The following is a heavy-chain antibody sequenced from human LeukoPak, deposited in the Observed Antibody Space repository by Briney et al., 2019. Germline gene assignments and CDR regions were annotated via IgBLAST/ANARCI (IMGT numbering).Heavy chain of an antibody. J-gene: IGHJ4*02. CDR1: GGTFSSYA. CDR2: IIPILGIT. D-gene: IGHD5-12*01. V-gene: IGHV1-69*04. CDR3: AREGWLRSSPHFDY. Sequence: SVKVSCKASGGTFSSYATSWVRQAPGQGLEWMGRIIPILGITNYAQKFQGRVTITADKSTSTAYMELSSLRSEDTAVYYCAREGWLRSSPHFDYWGQGTLVTVSS.